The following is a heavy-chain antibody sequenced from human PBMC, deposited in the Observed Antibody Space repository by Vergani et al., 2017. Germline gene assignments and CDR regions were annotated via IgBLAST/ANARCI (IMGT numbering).Heavy chain of an antibody. Sequence: QVQLVQSGAEVKKPGASVKVSCKASGYPFAGSNIHWVRPAPGQGLELMGWNNPNSGGTNYAQKFQGRVTMTRDTSINTAYMELSRLRSDDTAVYYCARGWSGYSTSWFFEYWGQGTLVTVSS. CDR1: GYPFAGSN. V-gene: IGHV1-2*02. J-gene: IGHJ4*02. CDR3: ARGWSGYSTSWFFEY. D-gene: IGHD6-13*01. CDR2: NNPNSGGT.